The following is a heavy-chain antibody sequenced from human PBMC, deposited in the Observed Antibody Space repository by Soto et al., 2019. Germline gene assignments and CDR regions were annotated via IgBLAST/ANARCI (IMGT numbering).Heavy chain of an antibody. D-gene: IGHD3-10*01. CDR1: GVSFNNNG. J-gene: IGHJ6*02. V-gene: IGHV1-69*01. Sequence: QVQLVQSGAEVKKPGSSVKVSCKTSGVSFNNNGIGWVRQAPGHGLEWMGGVSPPFRTSNYARKFKGRISITADASTGTVNMELNSLTSEDTAQYYCARVLDYGSGSYSPYGMDVWGQGTTVTVSS. CDR3: ARVLDYGSGSYSPYGMDV. CDR2: VSPPFRTS.